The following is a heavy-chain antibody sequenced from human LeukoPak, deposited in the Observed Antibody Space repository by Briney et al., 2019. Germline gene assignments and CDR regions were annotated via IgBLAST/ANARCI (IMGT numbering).Heavy chain of an antibody. J-gene: IGHJ4*02. CDR3: SRENGAFSPFGY. CDR1: GGSISNTNW. D-gene: IGHD2-8*01. CDR2: ISLTGLT. Sequence: PSETLSLTCGVSGGSISNTNWWSWVRQPPGQGLEWIGEISLTGLTHYNPSLESRVTVSLDKSKNQLSLKLTSVTVADTAVYYCSRENGAFSPFGYWGQGTLVSVLS. V-gene: IGHV4-4*02.